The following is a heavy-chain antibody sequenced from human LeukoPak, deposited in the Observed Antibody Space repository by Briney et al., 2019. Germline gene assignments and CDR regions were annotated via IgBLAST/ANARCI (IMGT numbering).Heavy chain of an antibody. CDR2: IYHSGST. J-gene: IGHJ3*01. Sequence: SETLSLTCTVSGGSINTYYWSWIRQPPGKGLEWIAYIYHSGSTNYNSSLKSRVTISIDTSNNQFSLKVTSVTAADTAVYYCARRIAASDAFDVWGQGTMVTVSS. CDR1: GGSINTYY. V-gene: IGHV4-59*08. D-gene: IGHD6-13*01. CDR3: ARRIAASDAFDV.